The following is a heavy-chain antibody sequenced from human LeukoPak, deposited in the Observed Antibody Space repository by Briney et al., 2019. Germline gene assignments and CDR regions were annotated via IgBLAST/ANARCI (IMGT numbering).Heavy chain of an antibody. CDR1: GFTFSSYA. Sequence: GGSLRLSCAASGFTFSSYAMSRVRQAPGKGLEWVSAISGSGGSTYYADSVKGRFTISRDNSKNTLYLQMNSLRAEDTAVYYCAKSWGTLLWFGELLPFDYWGQGTLVTVSS. J-gene: IGHJ4*02. CDR2: ISGSGGST. V-gene: IGHV3-23*01. CDR3: AKSWGTLLWFGELLPFDY. D-gene: IGHD3-10*01.